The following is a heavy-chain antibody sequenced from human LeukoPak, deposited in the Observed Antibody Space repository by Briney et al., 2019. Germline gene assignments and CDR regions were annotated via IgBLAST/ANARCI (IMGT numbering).Heavy chain of an antibody. CDR1: GFSFRSHG. Sequence: GGSLRLSCAASGFSFRSHGMNWVRQAPGKGLEWVSGISPRGDITYYKDSVRGRFTISRDNFKNTVSLQLNSLRAEDTAVYYCARELAVLWFGELLNYFDYWGQGTLVTVSS. V-gene: IGHV3-23*01. CDR2: ISPRGDIT. J-gene: IGHJ4*02. CDR3: ARELAVLWFGELLNYFDY. D-gene: IGHD3-10*01.